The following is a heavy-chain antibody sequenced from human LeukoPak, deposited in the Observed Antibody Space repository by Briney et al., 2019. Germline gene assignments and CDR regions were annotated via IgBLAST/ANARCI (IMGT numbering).Heavy chain of an antibody. D-gene: IGHD3-22*01. CDR1: GFTFDNYG. J-gene: IGHJ3*02. CDR2: INWNGGST. V-gene: IGHV3-20*04. CDR3: ARIDTYYYDSSGYYSAFDI. Sequence: GGSLRLSCAASGFTFDNYGMSWVRQAPGKGLEWVSGINWNGGSTVYADSVKGRFTISRDNAKNSLYLQMNSLRAEDTALYYCARIDTYYYDSSGYYSAFDIWGQGTIVTVSS.